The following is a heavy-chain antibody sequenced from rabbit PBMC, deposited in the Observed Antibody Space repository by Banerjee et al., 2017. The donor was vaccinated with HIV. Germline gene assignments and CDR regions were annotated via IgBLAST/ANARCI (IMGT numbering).Heavy chain of an antibody. CDR1: GFDLSSYYY. CDR2: IYTGSGNT. D-gene: IGHD2-1*01. V-gene: IGHV1S45*01. J-gene: IGHJ4*01. CDR3: ARVRGYVGYGGYWYFNL. Sequence: QEQLEESGGGLVQPEGSLTLTCTASGFDLSSYYYMCWVRQAPGKGLEWIGCIYTGSGNTYYASWAKGRFPISKTSSTTVTLQMTGLTAADTATYFCARVRGYVGYGGYWYFNLWGPGTLVTVS.